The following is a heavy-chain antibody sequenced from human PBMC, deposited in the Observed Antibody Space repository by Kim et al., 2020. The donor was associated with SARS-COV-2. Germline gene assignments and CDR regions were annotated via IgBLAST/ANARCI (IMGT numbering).Heavy chain of an antibody. J-gene: IGHJ4*02. Sequence: GGSLRLSCAASGFTFDDYAMHWVRQAPGKGLEWVSGISWNSGSIGYADSVKGRFTISRDNAKNSLYLQMNSLRAEDTALYYCAKDPLRDFAVGHPPDYWGQGTLVTVSS. V-gene: IGHV3-9*01. D-gene: IGHD3-9*01. CDR3: AKDPLRDFAVGHPPDY. CDR1: GFTFDDYA. CDR2: ISWNSGSI.